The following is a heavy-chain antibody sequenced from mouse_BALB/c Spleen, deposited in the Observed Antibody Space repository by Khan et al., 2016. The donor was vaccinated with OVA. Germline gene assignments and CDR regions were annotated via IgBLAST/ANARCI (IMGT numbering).Heavy chain of an antibody. CDR2: ISTYHGNT. CDR1: GYTFSDYA. CDR3: ARGFEGFYVMNY. Sequence: VQLQQSGPELVRPGASVKISCKGSGYTFSDYAMHWEKQSHAKSLEWIGVISTYHGNTNYNQKFKGKATMTVDKSSSTAYMELARLTSEDSAIYYCARGFEGFYVMNYWGQGTSVTVSS. V-gene: IGHV1S137*01. J-gene: IGHJ4*01.